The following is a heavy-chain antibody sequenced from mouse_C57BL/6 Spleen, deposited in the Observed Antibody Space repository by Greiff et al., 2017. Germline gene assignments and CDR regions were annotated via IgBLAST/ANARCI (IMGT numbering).Heavy chain of an antibody. Sequence: QLQLKQPGAELVRPGSSVKLSCKASGYTFTSYWMDWVKQRPGQGLEWIGNIYPSDSETHYNQKFKDKATLTVDKSSSTAYMQLSSLTPEDSAVYYCARRMVYRYFEVWGTGTTVTVSS. CDR3: ARRMVYRYFEV. CDR1: GYTFTSYW. D-gene: IGHD2-3*01. J-gene: IGHJ1*03. CDR2: IYPSDSET. V-gene: IGHV1-61*01.